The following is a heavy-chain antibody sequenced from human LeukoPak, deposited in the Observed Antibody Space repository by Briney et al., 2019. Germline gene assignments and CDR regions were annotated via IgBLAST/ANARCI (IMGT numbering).Heavy chain of an antibody. V-gene: IGHV4-38-2*02. CDR1: GYSISRGYY. D-gene: IGHD1-1*01. J-gene: IGHJ4*02. CDR2: IYHSGNT. Sequence: SETLSLTCTVSGYSISRGYYWGWIRQPPGKGLEWIGSIYHSGNTYYNPSLKNRVIVSVDTSRNQFSLKLTSVTAAETAVYYCATIALGTLGFDYWGQGTLVTVSS. CDR3: ATIALGTLGFDY.